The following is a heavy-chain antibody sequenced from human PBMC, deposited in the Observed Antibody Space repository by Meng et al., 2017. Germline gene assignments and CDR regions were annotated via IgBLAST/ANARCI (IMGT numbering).Heavy chain of an antibody. D-gene: IGHD3-22*01. CDR3: ARICYDSSGYSPYNWFDP. CDR2: IYYSGST. V-gene: IGHV4-39*07. J-gene: IGHJ5*02. Sequence: QLQVSGPALVKPSESLSFTCTVSGGSISSSSYYWGWIRQPPGKGLEWIGSIYYSGSTYYNPSLKSRVTISVDTSKNQFSLKLSSVTAADTAVYYCARICYDSSGYSPYNWFDPWGQGTLVTVSS. CDR1: GGSISSSSYY.